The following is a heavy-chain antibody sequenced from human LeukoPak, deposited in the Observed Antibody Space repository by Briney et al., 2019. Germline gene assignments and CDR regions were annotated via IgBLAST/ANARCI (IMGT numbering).Heavy chain of an antibody. CDR2: ISGSGGST. Sequence: GGSLRLSCAASGFTFSSYAMSWVRQAPGKGLEWVSAISGSGGSTYYADSVKGRFTVSRDNSKNTLFLQMNSLRAEDTAVYYCAKDGGLWVSAHWGDSWGRGTLVTVSS. CDR1: GFTFSSYA. CDR3: AKDGGLWVSAHWGDS. J-gene: IGHJ4*02. V-gene: IGHV3-23*01. D-gene: IGHD7-27*01.